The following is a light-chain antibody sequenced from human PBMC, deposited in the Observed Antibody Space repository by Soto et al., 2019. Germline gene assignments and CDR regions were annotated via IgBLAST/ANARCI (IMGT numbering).Light chain of an antibody. V-gene: IGKV3-15*01. CDR3: QQYNIYPIT. CDR1: QSIRSN. J-gene: IGKJ5*01. Sequence: EIVMTQSPATLSVSPGERATLSCRASQSIRSNLAWYQQKPGQAPRLLISGASTRATGIPATFSGSGSGTEFTLTINSLQSEHFAVYYCQQYNIYPITFGQGTRLEIK. CDR2: GAS.